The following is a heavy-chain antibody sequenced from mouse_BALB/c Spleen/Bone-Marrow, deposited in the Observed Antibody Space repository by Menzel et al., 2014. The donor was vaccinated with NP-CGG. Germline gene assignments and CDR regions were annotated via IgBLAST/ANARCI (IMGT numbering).Heavy chain of an antibody. Sequence: VQLQESGAEVMRPGSSVNISCKASGYAFSNYGMNWVKQRPGQGLEWIGQIYPGDGDTNYNGKFKGRVTLTADKSSSTAYMQLSSLTSEGSAVYFCASVYDYGRGYAMDYWGQGASVTVSS. J-gene: IGHJ4*01. V-gene: IGHV1-80*01. CDR3: ASVYDYGRGYAMDY. CDR1: GYAFSNYG. D-gene: IGHD2-4*01. CDR2: IYPGDGDT.